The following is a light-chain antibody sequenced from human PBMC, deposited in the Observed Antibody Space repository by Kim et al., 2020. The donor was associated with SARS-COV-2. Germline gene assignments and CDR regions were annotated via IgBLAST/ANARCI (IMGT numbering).Light chain of an antibody. Sequence: SYELTQPPSVSVSPGQTASITCSGDKLGDKYACWYQQKPGQSPVLVIYQDSTRASGIPERFSGSNSGNTATLTISGTQAMDEADYYCQAWDSSTASYVFGTGTKVTVL. J-gene: IGLJ1*01. V-gene: IGLV3-1*01. CDR2: QDS. CDR3: QAWDSSTASYV. CDR1: KLGDKY.